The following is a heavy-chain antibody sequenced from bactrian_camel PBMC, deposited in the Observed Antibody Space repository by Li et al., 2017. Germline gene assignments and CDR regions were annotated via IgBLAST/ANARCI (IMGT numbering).Heavy chain of an antibody. CDR1: GFTPDPYC. CDR2: IGSGGAL. V-gene: IGHV3S63*01. CDR3: AAGYVYNCWPGTRFAAFGH. Sequence: HVQLVESGGGSAQAGGSLMLSCSASGFTPDPYCMAWFRQDPGKEREGLAFIGSGGALSYTDSVKGRFTISKDNDKNTLYLEMNSLKPEDAGTYYCAAGYVYNCWPGTRFAAFGHRGQGTQVTVS. J-gene: IGHJ4*01. D-gene: IGHD7*01.